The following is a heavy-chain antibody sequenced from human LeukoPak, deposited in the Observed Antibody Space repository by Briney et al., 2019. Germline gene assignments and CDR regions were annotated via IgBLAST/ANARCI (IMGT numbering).Heavy chain of an antibody. CDR2: IIPIFGTA. V-gene: IGHV1-69*13. CDR1: GGTFSSYA. CDR3: ARGYSTVQQFDY. Sequence: ASVKVSCKASGGTFSSYAISWVRQAPGQGLEWMGGIIPIFGTANYAQKFQGRVTITADESTSTAYMELSSLRSEDTAVYYCARGYSTVQQFDYWGQGTLVTVSS. J-gene: IGHJ4*02. D-gene: IGHD4-17*01.